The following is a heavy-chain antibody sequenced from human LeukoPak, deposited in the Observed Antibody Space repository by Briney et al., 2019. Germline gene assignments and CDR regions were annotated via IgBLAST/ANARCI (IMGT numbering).Heavy chain of an antibody. D-gene: IGHD6-13*01. CDR3: ARDHESSNPTY. V-gene: IGHV3-20*04. Sequence: GGSLRLSCAASGFTFDNYGMSWVRQAPGKGLEWVSGINWNGGTTGYADSVKGRFTISRDNAKNSLYLQMNSLRAEDTALSYCARDHESSNPTYWGQGTLVTVSS. CDR2: INWNGGTT. J-gene: IGHJ4*02. CDR1: GFTFDNYG.